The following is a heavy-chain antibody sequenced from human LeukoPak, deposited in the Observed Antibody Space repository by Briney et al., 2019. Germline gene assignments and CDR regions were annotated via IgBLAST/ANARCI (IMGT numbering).Heavy chain of an antibody. CDR1: GFTFSSYW. CDR3: ARLFVRLPYYCGMDV. CDR2: INSDGSST. Sequence: GGSLTLSCAASGFTFSSYWMHWVRQAPGKGLVWVSRINSDGSSTNYADSVKGRFTISRDNVKNTLYLQMNSLRAEDTAVYYCARLFVRLPYYCGMDVWGQGTTVTVSS. V-gene: IGHV3-74*01. D-gene: IGHD2-15*01. J-gene: IGHJ6*02.